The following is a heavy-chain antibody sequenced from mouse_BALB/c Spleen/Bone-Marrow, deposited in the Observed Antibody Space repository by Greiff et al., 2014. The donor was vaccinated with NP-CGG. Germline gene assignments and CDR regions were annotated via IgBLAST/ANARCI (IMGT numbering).Heavy chain of an antibody. J-gene: IGHJ4*01. V-gene: IGHV1-87*01. Sequence: QVQLQQSGAELARPGASVKLSCKASGYTFTSYWMQWVKQRPGQGLEWIGAIYPGDGDTRYTQKFKGKATLTADKSSSTAYMQLSSLASEDSAVYYCARKDYGIRVNYYAMDYWGQRTSVTVSS. D-gene: IGHD1-2*01. CDR2: IYPGDGDT. CDR1: GYTFTSYW. CDR3: ARKDYGIRVNYYAMDY.